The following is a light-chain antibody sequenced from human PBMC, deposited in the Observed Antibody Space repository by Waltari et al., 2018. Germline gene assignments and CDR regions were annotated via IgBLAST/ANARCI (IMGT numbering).Light chain of an antibody. CDR1: QIVSSY. J-gene: IGKJ2*01. V-gene: IGKV3-11*01. Sequence: LSCSASQIVSSYVAWYQLKPGQAPRLHIYGPSNRATGIPAMFSGSASGTDFTLTINSLEPEDFAVYYCLQSSNWYTFGQGTKLEIK. CDR3: LQSSNWYT. CDR2: GPS.